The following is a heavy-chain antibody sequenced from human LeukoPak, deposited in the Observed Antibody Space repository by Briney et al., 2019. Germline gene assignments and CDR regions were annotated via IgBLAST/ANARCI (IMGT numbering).Heavy chain of an antibody. Sequence: ASVKVSCKASGYTFTSYYMHWVRQAPGQGLEWMGWINPNSGGTNYAQKFQGRVTMTRDTSISTAYMELSRLRSDDTAVYYCARDPTLKYYYDSSGSQNVYMDVWGKGTTVTVSS. CDR1: GYTFTSYY. J-gene: IGHJ6*03. CDR3: ARDPTLKYYYDSSGSQNVYMDV. CDR2: INPNSGGT. D-gene: IGHD3-22*01. V-gene: IGHV1-2*02.